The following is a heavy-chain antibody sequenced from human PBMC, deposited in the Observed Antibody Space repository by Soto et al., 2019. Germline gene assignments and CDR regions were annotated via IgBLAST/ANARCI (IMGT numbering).Heavy chain of an antibody. V-gene: IGHV4-34*08. CDR3: ARDFRYFTY. Sequence: SETLSLTCAVYGGTFSGYFWSWVRQPPGKGLEWIGEIEHNGNNNINPSLKSRVTMSVDTSKNQISLTLTSVTAADTAVYYCARDFRYFTYWGQGTMVTVYS. CDR1: GGTFSGYF. CDR2: IEHNGNN. J-gene: IGHJ4*02. D-gene: IGHD3-10*01.